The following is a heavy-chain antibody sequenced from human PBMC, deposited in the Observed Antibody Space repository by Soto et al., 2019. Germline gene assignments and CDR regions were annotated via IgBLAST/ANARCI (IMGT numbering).Heavy chain of an antibody. D-gene: IGHD5-18*01. CDR1: VGSISSYY. CDR3: ARDQGYSYGRNDAFDI. V-gene: IGHV4-59*01. CDR2: IYYSGST. Sequence: SETLSLTCTVSVGSISSYYWSWIRQPPGKGMEWNGYIYYSGSTNYNPSLKSRVTISVDTSKNQFSLKLSSVTAADTSVYYCARDQGYSYGRNDAFDIWGQGTMVTVS. J-gene: IGHJ3*02.